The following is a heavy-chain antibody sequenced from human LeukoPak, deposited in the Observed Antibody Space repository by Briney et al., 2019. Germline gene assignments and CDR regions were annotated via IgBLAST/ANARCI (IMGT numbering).Heavy chain of an antibody. CDR1: GGSLSSHY. CDR3: VRFSSGCSTSSCYLTY. J-gene: IGHJ4*02. Sequence: SETLSLTCSVSGGSLSSHYWSWIRQPPGKGLELIGHIHDTGSTFYNPSLRARVTISFDTSNNQFSLKLTSMAAADTAVYYCVRFSSGCSTSSCYLTYWGQGTLVTVS. V-gene: IGHV4-59*11. D-gene: IGHD2-2*01. CDR2: IHDTGST.